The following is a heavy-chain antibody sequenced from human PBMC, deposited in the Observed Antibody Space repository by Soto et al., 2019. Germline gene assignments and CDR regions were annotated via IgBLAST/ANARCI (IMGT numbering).Heavy chain of an antibody. V-gene: IGHV3-11*01. CDR1: GFSFSGYH. Sequence: PGGSLRLSCTASGFSFSGYHMSWIRQVPGKGLEWISYINNSGTTMYYAGSVKGRFTTHRANAKKSLYLQMNSLRAEHTAMYFCARVPPPSCSGGYCSPYWGQGTLVTVSS. CDR2: INNSGTTM. D-gene: IGHD2-15*01. CDR3: ARVPPPSCSGGYCSPY. J-gene: IGHJ4*02.